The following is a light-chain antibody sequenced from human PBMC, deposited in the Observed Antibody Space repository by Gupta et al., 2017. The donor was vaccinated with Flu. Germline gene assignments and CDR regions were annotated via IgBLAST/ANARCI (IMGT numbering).Light chain of an antibody. CDR2: GAS. CDR1: QSVSNN. J-gene: IGKJ1*01. Sequence: EIVMTQSPATLSVSPGESATLSCRASQSVSNNLAWYQQKHGQPPRRLIYGASTRATGIPARFSGNGSGTEFTLTISSLQSEDFAVYYCQQYNDWPPWTFGQGTKVQMK. CDR3: QQYNDWPPWT. V-gene: IGKV3-15*01.